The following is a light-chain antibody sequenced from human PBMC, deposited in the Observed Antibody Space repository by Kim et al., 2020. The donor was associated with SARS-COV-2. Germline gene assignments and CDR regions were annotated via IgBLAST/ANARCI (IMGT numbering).Light chain of an antibody. CDR1: QSISSTY. CDR3: HQYGNSRYT. CDR2: AAS. J-gene: IGKJ2*01. Sequence: EIVLTQSPGTLSLSPGERATLSCRASQSISSTYLAWYQQKPGQAPRLLIYAASSRATGIPDRFSGSGSGADFTLTISRLDPEDFAVYYCHQYGNSRYTFGQGTKLEI. V-gene: IGKV3-20*01.